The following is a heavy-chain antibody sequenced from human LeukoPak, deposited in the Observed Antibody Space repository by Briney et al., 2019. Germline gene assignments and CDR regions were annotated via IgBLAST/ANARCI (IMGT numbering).Heavy chain of an antibody. V-gene: IGHV4-4*07. CDR2: IYTSGST. CDR3: ARGDDFWSGYYGNNWFDP. D-gene: IGHD3-3*01. Sequence: SETLSLTCTVSGGSISSYYWSWIRQPAGKGLEWIGRIYTSGSTNYNPSLKSRVTMSVDTSKNQFSLKLSSVTAADTAVYYCARGDDFWSGYYGNNWFDPWGQGTLVTVSS. CDR1: GGSISSYY. J-gene: IGHJ5*02.